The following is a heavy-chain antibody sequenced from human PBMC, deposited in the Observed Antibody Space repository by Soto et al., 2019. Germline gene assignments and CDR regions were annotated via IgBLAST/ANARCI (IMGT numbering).Heavy chain of an antibody. Sequence: EVQLVESGGGSVQPGESLRLSCVASGFTFSMYWMSWVRQGPGKGLEWVARIKPDGGETYYVDSVKGRFTVSRDNAKNSLYLLLQSHSADDAAIYYCVRDQLILPADDFYYGVDVWGQGTTVTVSS. CDR2: IKPDGGET. CDR1: GFTFSMYW. J-gene: IGHJ6*02. V-gene: IGHV3-7*03. CDR3: VRDQLILPADDFYYGVDV.